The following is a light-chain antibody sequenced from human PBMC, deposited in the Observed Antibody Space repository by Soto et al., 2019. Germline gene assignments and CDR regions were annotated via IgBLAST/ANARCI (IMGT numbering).Light chain of an antibody. CDR1: SSNIGNNY. Sequence: QSVLTQPPSVSAAPGQKVTISCSGSSSNIGNNYVSWYQQLPGTAPKLLIYDNNKRPSGIPDRFSGSKSGTSGTLDITGLQTGDEADYYCATWDGSLPGEVFGGGTQLTV. CDR2: DNN. V-gene: IGLV1-51*01. J-gene: IGLJ2*01. CDR3: ATWDGSLPGEV.